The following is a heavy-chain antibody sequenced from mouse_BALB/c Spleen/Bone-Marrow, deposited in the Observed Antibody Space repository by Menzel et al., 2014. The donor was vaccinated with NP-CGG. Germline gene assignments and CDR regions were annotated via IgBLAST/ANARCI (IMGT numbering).Heavy chain of an antibody. CDR2: IRSKSNNYGT. CDR3: VRQGDGYYNWYFDV. V-gene: IGHV10-1*02. J-gene: IGHJ1*01. D-gene: IGHD2-3*01. Sequence: EVQVVESGGGLVQPKGSLKLSCAASGFTFNTYAMNWVRQAPGKGLEWVARIRSKSNNYGTNYADSVKGRFTISRDDSQSMLYLQMNNLKTEDTAMFYCVRQGDGYYNWYFDVWGAGTTVTVSS. CDR1: GFTFNTYA.